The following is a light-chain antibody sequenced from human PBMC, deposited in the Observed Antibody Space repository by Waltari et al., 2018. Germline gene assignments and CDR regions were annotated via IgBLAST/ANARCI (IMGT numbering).Light chain of an antibody. CDR1: QSVSSSY. CDR2: AAS. Sequence: EIVLTQSPGTLSMSPGARATLSCRVSQSVSSSYLSWYQQKPGQAPRLLIYAASSRATGIPDRFRCSGSGTDFTLTISRLEPGDFAVYYCQHYGSSPPVTFGQGTKLEI. J-gene: IGKJ2*01. V-gene: IGKV3-20*01. CDR3: QHYGSSPPVT.